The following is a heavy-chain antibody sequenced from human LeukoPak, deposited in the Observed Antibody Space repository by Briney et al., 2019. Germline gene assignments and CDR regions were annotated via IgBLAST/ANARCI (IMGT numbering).Heavy chain of an antibody. V-gene: IGHV3-21*01. J-gene: IGHJ4*02. CDR2: ISSSSSYI. CDR1: GFTFSSYS. CDR3: ARDQGYGGNREFDY. D-gene: IGHD4-23*01. Sequence: PGRSLRLSCAASGFTFSSYSMNWVRQAPGKGLEWVSSISSSSSYIYYADSVKGRFTISRDNAKNSLYLQMNSLRAEDTAVYYCARDQGYGGNREFDYWGQGTLVTVSS.